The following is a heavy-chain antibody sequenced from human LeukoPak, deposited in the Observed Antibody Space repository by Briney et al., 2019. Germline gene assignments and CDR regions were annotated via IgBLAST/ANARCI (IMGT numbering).Heavy chain of an antibody. CDR3: AKDFLIKMRTPGAFDL. V-gene: IGHV3-30*02. D-gene: IGHD2-2*01. J-gene: IGHJ3*01. CDR1: GFTFSSYD. CDR2: IRYDGSDK. Sequence: PGGSLRLSCAASGFTFSSYDMHWVRQTPGKGLEWVAFIRYDGSDKYYADSVKGRFTISRDNSKNTLHLQMNSLRPEDTAVYYCAKDFLIKMRTPGAFDLWGQGTMVTVSS.